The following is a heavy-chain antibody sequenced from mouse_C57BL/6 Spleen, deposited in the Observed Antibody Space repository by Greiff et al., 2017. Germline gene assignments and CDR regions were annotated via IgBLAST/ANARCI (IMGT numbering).Heavy chain of an antibody. D-gene: IGHD2-5*01. Sequence: QVQLKQSGAELARPGASVKMSCKASGYTFTSYTMHWVKQRPGQGLEWIGYINPSSGYTKYNQKFKDKATLTADKSSSTAYMQLSSLTSEDSAVYYCAREGYSKGYFDVWGTGTTVTVSS. J-gene: IGHJ1*03. CDR3: AREGYSKGYFDV. CDR1: GYTFTSYT. CDR2: INPSSGYT. V-gene: IGHV1-4*01.